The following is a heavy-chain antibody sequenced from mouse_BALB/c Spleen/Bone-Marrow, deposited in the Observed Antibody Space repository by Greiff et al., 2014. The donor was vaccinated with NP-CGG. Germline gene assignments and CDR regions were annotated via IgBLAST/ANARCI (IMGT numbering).Heavy chain of an antibody. D-gene: IGHD3-2*01. V-gene: IGHV1-15*01. CDR2: IDPETGGT. CDR3: TRLDSSGYGAY. CDR1: GYTFTDYE. Sequence: VQVVESGAELVRPGASVTLSCKAPGYTFTDYEMHWLKQTPVHGLEWIGAIDPETGGTAYNQKFKGRATLTTDKSSSTAYMELRSPTSEDSAVYYCTRLDSSGYGAYWGQGTLVTVSA. J-gene: IGHJ3*01.